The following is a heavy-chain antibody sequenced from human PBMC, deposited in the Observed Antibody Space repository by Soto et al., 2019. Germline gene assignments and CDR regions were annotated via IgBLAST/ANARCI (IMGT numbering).Heavy chain of an antibody. CDR1: GGTLTSYA. V-gene: IGHV1-69*01. CDR3: AARPSEYSYGCFDY. CDR2: IIPISGTA. J-gene: IGHJ4*02. D-gene: IGHD5-18*01. Sequence: QVQLVQSGAEVKKPGSSVKVSCKASGGTLTSYAISWVRQAPGQGPEWMGGIIPISGTAHYAQKFQGRVTITADESTSTAHMELSSLRFDDTAVYYCAARPSEYSYGCFDYWGQGIPVSVSS.